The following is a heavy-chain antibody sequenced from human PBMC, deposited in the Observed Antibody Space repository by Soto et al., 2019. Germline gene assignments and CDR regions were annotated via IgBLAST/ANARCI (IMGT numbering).Heavy chain of an antibody. CDR3: ATEGASSGLAGPFQH. J-gene: IGHJ1*01. V-gene: IGHV3-30-3*01. D-gene: IGHD3-22*01. Sequence: QVQLVESGGGVVQPGRSLRLSCAASGFTFSTSVMHWVRQAPGEGLEWVAAISHDGTREHYTDSVKGRFTISRDNSKNTLALQVNGLNAEDTAVYYCATEGASSGLAGPFQHWGQGTVVTVSS. CDR1: GFTFSTSV. CDR2: ISHDGTRE.